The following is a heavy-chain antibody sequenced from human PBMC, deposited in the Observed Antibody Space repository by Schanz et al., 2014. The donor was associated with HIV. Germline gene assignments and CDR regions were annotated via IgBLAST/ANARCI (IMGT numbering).Heavy chain of an antibody. CDR3: AREPSFSGLDV. Sequence: QVQLVQSGVEVKKPGASVKVSCKASGYTFNSYGISWVRQAPGQGLEWMGWISGYTGNTKYSQNFQGRVTMTTDTSTNTAYMELSSLRYDDTAVYYCAREPSFSGLDVWGQGTTVIVSS. CDR2: ISGYTGNT. D-gene: IGHD6-6*01. V-gene: IGHV1-18*01. CDR1: GYTFNSYG. J-gene: IGHJ6*02.